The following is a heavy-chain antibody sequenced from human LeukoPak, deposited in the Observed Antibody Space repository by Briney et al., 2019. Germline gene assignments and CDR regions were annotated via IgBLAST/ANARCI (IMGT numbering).Heavy chain of an antibody. CDR2: IKRDGSDI. Sequence: PGGSLRLSCAASRFTFSDYWMSWVRQAPGKGLEWVAYIKRDGSDIYYVDSVKGRFIISRDNAKNSLYLQMNSLRAEDTAVYYCARDPDFWSGYYGDYWGQGTLVTVSS. CDR3: ARDPDFWSGYYGDY. D-gene: IGHD3-3*01. J-gene: IGHJ4*02. V-gene: IGHV3-7*01. CDR1: RFTFSDYW.